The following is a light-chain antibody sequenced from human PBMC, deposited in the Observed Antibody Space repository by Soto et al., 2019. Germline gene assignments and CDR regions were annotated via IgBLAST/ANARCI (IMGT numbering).Light chain of an antibody. CDR3: QQYYTTPWT. V-gene: IGKV4-1*01. J-gene: IGKJ1*01. Sequence: DIVRTQSPDSLAVSLGERATINCKSSQSVLYSSNNKNYLAWYQQKPGQPPKALIYWASTRESGVPDRFSGSGSGTDFTLTISSLQAEDVAVYYCQQYYTTPWTFGQGSKVGIK. CDR1: QSVLYSSNNKNY. CDR2: WAS.